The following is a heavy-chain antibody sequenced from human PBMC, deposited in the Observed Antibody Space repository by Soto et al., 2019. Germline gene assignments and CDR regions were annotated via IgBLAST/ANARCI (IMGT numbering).Heavy chain of an antibody. CDR2: IYWDDDK. J-gene: IGHJ5*02. CDR1: GFSLTTRGVG. D-gene: IGHD3-16*01. CDR3: AHIPNYYQYDWFDP. Sequence: QITLKESGPTLVKPTQTLTLTCTFSGFSLTTRGVGVGWIRQPPGKALECLALIYWDDDKRYSPSLQSRLSLTQDTSKNQVVLTMTTVDPVDTATYYCAHIPNYYQYDWFDPWGQGTLVSVSS. V-gene: IGHV2-5*02.